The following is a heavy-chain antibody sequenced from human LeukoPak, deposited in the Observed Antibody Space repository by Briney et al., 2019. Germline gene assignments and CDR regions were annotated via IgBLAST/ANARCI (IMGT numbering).Heavy chain of an antibody. CDR3: ARVRVVRGVNFYYYYYMDV. V-gene: IGHV4-4*07. Sequence: PSETLSLTCTLSGGSISSYYWRWIRQPAGQGLEWIGRIYTSGSTNYNPSLKSRVTMSVDTSKNQFSLKLSSVTAADTAVYYCARVRVVRGVNFYYYYYMDVWGKGTTVTVSS. CDR1: GGSISSYY. D-gene: IGHD3-10*01. J-gene: IGHJ6*03. CDR2: IYTSGST.